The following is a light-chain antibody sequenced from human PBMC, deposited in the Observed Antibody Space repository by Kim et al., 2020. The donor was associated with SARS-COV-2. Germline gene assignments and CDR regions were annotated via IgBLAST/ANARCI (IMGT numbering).Light chain of an antibody. Sequence: VTISCTGTSSNRGAGYDVLWYQQLPGGAPRLLIYENTNRPSGVPARFSGSKSGTSASLAITGLQAEDEGDYYCQSYDSSLSGSEVFGGGTQLTVL. CDR1: SSNRGAGYD. V-gene: IGLV1-40*01. CDR3: QSYDSSLSGSEV. CDR2: ENT. J-gene: IGLJ2*01.